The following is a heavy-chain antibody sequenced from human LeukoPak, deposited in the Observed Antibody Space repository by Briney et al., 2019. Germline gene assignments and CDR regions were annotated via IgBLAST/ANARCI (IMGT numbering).Heavy chain of an antibody. J-gene: IGHJ4*02. CDR2: INPNSGGT. CDR1: GYTFTGYY. Sequence: ASVKVSCKASGYTFTGYYMHWVRQAPGQGLEWMGWINPNSGGTNYAQKFQGRVTMTRDTSISTAYMELSRLRSDDTAVYNCARLYSSGYQNEYYFDYWGQGTLVTVSS. CDR3: ARLYSSGYQNEYYFDY. V-gene: IGHV1-2*02. D-gene: IGHD3-22*01.